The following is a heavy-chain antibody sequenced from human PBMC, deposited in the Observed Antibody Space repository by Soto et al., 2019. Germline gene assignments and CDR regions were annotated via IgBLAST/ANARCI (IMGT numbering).Heavy chain of an antibody. Sequence: QVQLQESGPGLVKPSGTLSLTCAVSGGSISSSNWWSWVRQPPGKGLEWIGEIYHSGSTNYNPSLQSRVTPSLDKSNNQFSLTLSSVTAADTAVYYCAREIAAARPHGPGGMDVWGEGITVTFSS. CDR1: GGSISSSNW. CDR3: AREIAAARPHGPGGMDV. D-gene: IGHD6-13*01. V-gene: IGHV4-4*02. J-gene: IGHJ6*04. CDR2: IYHSGST.